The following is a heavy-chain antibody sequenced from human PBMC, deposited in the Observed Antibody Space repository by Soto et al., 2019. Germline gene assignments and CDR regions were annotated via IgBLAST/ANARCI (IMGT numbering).Heavy chain of an antibody. CDR2: AHYSGHA. D-gene: IGHD2-21*01. Sequence: QVQLQESGPGLVKPSETLSLTCTVSGDSVSRNDYYWGWIRQPPGEGLEWIGYAHYSGHAKINHSIKSRVILPVDTSKNQISLSLTSVTAADTAFYYCARDSFSEVIGSHDGFEIWGQGTMVTVSS. CDR1: GDSVSRNDYY. J-gene: IGHJ3*02. CDR3: ARDSFSEVIGSHDGFEI. V-gene: IGHV4-61*08.